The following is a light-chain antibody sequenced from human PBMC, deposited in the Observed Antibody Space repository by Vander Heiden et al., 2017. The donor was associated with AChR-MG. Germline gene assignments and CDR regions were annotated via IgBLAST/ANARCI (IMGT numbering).Light chain of an antibody. CDR3: QSYDSSLSGLDV. V-gene: IGLV1-40*01. Sequence: QSVLTQSPSVSGAPGQRVTITCTGSSSNIGAGYDVNWYQQHPGTVPKVLIYANTNRPSGVPDRFSGSKSGTSASLAITGLQAEDEADYYCQSYDSSLSGLDVFGTGTKVTVL. J-gene: IGLJ1*01. CDR2: ANT. CDR1: SSNIGAGYD.